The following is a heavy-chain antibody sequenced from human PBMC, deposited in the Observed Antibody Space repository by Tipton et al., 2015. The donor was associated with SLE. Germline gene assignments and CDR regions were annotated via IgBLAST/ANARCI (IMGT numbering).Heavy chain of an antibody. J-gene: IGHJ4*02. D-gene: IGHD4-17*01. CDR1: GGSFSGYY. CDR2: INHSGST. Sequence: TLSLTCAVYGGSFSGYYWSWIRQPPGKGLEWIGEINHSGSTNYNPSLKSRVTISVDTSKNHFSLKLSSVTAADTAVYYCARLRGFDYWGQGTLVTVSS. CDR3: ARLRGFDY. V-gene: IGHV4-34*01.